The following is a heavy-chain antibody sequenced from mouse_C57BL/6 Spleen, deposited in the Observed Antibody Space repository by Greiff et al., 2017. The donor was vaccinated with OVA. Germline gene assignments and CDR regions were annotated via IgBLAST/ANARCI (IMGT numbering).Heavy chain of an antibody. CDR1: GYTFTDYN. CDR3: ARTKYLLWYLDY. D-gene: IGHD2-1*01. Sequence: VQLQQSGPELVKPGASVKIPCKASGYTFTDYNMDWVKQSHGKSLEWIGDINPNNGGTIYNQKFKGKATLTVDKSSSTAYMELRSLTSEDTAVYYCARTKYLLWYLDYWGQGTTLTVSS. V-gene: IGHV1-18*01. CDR2: INPNNGGT. J-gene: IGHJ2*01.